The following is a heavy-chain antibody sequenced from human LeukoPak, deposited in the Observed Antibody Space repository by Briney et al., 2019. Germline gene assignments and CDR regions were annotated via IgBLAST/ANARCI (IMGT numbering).Heavy chain of an antibody. Sequence: GGSLRLSCAASGFTFRSYGMHWVRQAPGKGLEWVAIIRYDGTNKYYADSVKGRFTISRDNSKNTLYLQMNSLRAEDTAVYYCAKDRGSSWATFDYWGQGTLVTVSS. CDR1: GFTFRSYG. V-gene: IGHV3-30*02. CDR3: AKDRGSSWATFDY. CDR2: IRYDGTNK. D-gene: IGHD6-13*01. J-gene: IGHJ4*02.